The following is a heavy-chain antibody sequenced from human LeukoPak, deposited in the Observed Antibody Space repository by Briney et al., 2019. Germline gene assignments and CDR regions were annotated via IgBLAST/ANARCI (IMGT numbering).Heavy chain of an antibody. CDR2: VSGRDDST. CDR1: GFTFSNYA. Sequence: QPGGSLRLSCAASGFTFSNYAMSWVRQAPGKGLEWVSAVSGRDDSTYYADSVKGRFTISRDNSKNTLYLQMNSLRAEDTAVYYCAKGDGDYLFDYWGQGTLVTVSS. D-gene: IGHD4-17*01. V-gene: IGHV3-23*01. J-gene: IGHJ4*02. CDR3: AKGDGDYLFDY.